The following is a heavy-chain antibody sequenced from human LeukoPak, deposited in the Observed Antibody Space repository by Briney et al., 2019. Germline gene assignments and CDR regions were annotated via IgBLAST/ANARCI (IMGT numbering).Heavy chain of an antibody. CDR3: AKVRGVISAWYYFDY. J-gene: IGHJ4*02. CDR2: INPNSGGT. CDR1: GYTLTELS. Sequence: ASVKVSCKVSGYTLTELSMHWVRQAPGKGLEWMGWINPNSGGTNYAQKFQGRVTITRDTSISTAYMELSRLRSDDTAVYYCAKVRGVISAWYYFDYWGQGTLVTVSS. V-gene: IGHV1-2*02. D-gene: IGHD3-10*01.